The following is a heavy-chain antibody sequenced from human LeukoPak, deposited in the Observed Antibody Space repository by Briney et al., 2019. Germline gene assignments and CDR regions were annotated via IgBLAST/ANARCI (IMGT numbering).Heavy chain of an antibody. D-gene: IGHD3-10*01. CDR2: ISWNSGNI. V-gene: IGHV3-9*01. CDR1: GFTFADYT. CDR3: ARDHYYGSGSLIDY. J-gene: IGHJ4*02. Sequence: GRSLRLSCATPGFTFADYTMHWVRQAPGKGLEWVSSISWNSGNIGYADSVKGRFTISRDNAKNSLYLQMNSLRAEDTAVYYCARDHYYGSGSLIDYWGQGTLVTVSS.